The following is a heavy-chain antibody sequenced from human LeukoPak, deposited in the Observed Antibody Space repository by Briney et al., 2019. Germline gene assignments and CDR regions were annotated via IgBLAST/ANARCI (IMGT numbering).Heavy chain of an antibody. CDR2: IYYSGST. V-gene: IGHV4-59*12. Sequence: PSETLSLTCTVSGGSISSYSWSWIRQPPGKGLEWIGYIYYSGSTNYNPSLKSRVTISVDTSKNQFSLKLSSVTAANMAVYYCAREPYYDFWSGYYNTLDYWGQGTLVTVSS. J-gene: IGHJ4*02. CDR1: GGSISSYS. CDR3: AREPYYDFWSGYYNTLDY. D-gene: IGHD3-3*01.